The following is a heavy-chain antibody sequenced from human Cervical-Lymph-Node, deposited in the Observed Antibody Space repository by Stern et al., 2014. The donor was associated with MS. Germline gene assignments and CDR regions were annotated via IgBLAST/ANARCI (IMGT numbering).Heavy chain of an antibody. J-gene: IGHJ2*01. CDR2: IYYSGST. V-gene: IGHV4-59*01. CDR3: ARDTYCSGGTGFYWYFDL. D-gene: IGHD2-15*01. CDR1: GGSISGYY. Sequence: VQLVESGPGLVKPSETLSLTCTVSGGSISGYYWSWIRQPPGKGLEWIGDIYYSGSTNYNPSLKSRVTISVDTSKNQFSLNLSSVTAEDTAVYYCARDTYCSGGTGFYWYFDLWGRGTRVTVSS.